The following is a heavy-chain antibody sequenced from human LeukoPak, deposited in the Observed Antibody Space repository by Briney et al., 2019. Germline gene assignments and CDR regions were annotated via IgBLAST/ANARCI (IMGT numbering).Heavy chain of an antibody. CDR3: ARTGIYDSSGDYRYYYYGMEV. D-gene: IGHD3-22*01. CDR1: GFTFRGFW. CDR2: IKQDGSEK. Sequence: GWSLRLSFAASGFTFRGFWMSWVRQAPGKGLEGVANIKQDGSEKKYVETVKGRFTISRDNGKNSLYLQMNSLRAEDTAVYYCARTGIYDSSGDYRYYYYGMEVWGQGTRVTVSS. J-gene: IGHJ6*02. V-gene: IGHV3-7*04.